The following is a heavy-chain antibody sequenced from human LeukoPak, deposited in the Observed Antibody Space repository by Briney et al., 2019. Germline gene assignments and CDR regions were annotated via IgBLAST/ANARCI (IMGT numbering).Heavy chain of an antibody. CDR2: ISGYQGST. CDR1: GYSFTNYG. Sequence: ASVKVSCKASGYSFTNYGITWVRQAPGQGLEWMGWISGYQGSTKYAQTFQGRVTMTIDTSTSTAYMDLRSLRSDDTAIYFCARSYLPTITAGPFNYWGQGTLVAVSS. CDR3: ARSYLPTITAGPFNY. V-gene: IGHV1-18*01. J-gene: IGHJ4*02. D-gene: IGHD5-24*01.